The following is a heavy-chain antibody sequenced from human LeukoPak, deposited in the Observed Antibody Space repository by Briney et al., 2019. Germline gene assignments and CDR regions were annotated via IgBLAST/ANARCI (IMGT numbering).Heavy chain of an antibody. J-gene: IGHJ4*02. CDR3: ARGSGWYFPDY. V-gene: IGHV4-34*01. Sequence: PSETLSLTCAVYGGSFSGYYWSWIRQPPGKGLEWIGEINHSGSTNYNPSLKSRVTISVDTSKNQFSLKLSSVTAADTAVYYCARGSGWYFPDYWGQRTLVTVSS. CDR1: GGSFSGYY. D-gene: IGHD6-19*01. CDR2: INHSGST.